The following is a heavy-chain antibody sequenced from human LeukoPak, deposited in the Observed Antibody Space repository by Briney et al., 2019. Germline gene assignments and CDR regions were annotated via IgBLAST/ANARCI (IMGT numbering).Heavy chain of an antibody. D-gene: IGHD5-18*01. J-gene: IGHJ4*02. CDR1: GFTFSSYG. CDR3: AKGGIQLWTNFDY. Sequence: GRSLRLSCAASGFTFSSYGMHWVRQAPGKGLEWVAVIWYDGSNKYYADSVKGRFTISRDNSKNTLYLQMNSLRAEDTAVYYCAKGGIQLWTNFDYWGQGTLVTVSS. V-gene: IGHV3-33*06. CDR2: IWYDGSNK.